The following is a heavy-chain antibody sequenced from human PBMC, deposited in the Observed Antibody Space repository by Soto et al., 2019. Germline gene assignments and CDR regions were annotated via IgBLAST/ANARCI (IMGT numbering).Heavy chain of an antibody. D-gene: IGHD3-22*01. CDR2: ISDNGSGT. Sequence: GGSLRLSCAASGFTFSSYAMTWVRQAPGKGLEWVSTISDNGSGTYYADSVKGRFTISRDNSKNTLYLQMNSLRAEDTAVYYCAKYYYERTAIFDYWGQGTLVTVSS. J-gene: IGHJ4*02. CDR3: AKYYYERTAIFDY. V-gene: IGHV3-23*01. CDR1: GFTFSSYA.